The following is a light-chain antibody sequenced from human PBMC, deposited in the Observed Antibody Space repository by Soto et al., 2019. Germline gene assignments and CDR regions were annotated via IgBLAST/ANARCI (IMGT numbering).Light chain of an antibody. CDR1: SSDVGTYKY. CDR3: SSYAGSNFHVI. CDR2: EVT. J-gene: IGLJ2*01. Sequence: QSVLTQPASVSGSPGQSITISCTGTSSDVGTYKYVSWYQQHPGKAPKLMIYEVTKRPSGVSNRFSGSKSGYTASLTISGLQAEDEAVYYCSSYAGSNFHVIFGGGTKVTVL. V-gene: IGLV2-23*02.